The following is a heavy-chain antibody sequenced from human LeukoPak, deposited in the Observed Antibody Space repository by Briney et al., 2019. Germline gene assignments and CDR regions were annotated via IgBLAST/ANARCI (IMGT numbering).Heavy chain of an antibody. CDR1: GFTFSDYY. D-gene: IGHD3-16*01. CDR2: ISTSGSIT. CDR3: ARDRQFRLHDP. J-gene: IGHJ5*02. V-gene: IGHV3-11*01. Sequence: GGSLRLSCTASGFTFSDYYMTWIRQAPGKGLEWLAYISTSGSITSYVDSVRGRFTISRDNAKNSLYLQIDSLRAEDTAMYYCARDRQFRLHDPWGQGILVTVPS.